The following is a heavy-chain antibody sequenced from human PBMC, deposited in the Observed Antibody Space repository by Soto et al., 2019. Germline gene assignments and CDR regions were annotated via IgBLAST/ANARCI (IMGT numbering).Heavy chain of an antibody. V-gene: IGHV3-23*01. CDR2: ISGSGGST. J-gene: IGHJ4*02. CDR3: AKDEGSSTSFDF. Sequence: EVQLLESGGGLVQPGGSLRLSCAASGFTFSSYAMSWVRQAPGKGLEWVSAISGSGGSTYYADSVKGRFTVSRDNSKNTLSLQMNSLRAEATAVYYCAKDEGSSTSFDFWGQGTLVTVSS. CDR1: GFTFSSYA. D-gene: IGHD2-2*01.